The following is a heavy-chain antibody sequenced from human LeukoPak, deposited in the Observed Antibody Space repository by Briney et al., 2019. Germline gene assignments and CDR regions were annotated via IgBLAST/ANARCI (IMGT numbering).Heavy chain of an antibody. V-gene: IGHV1-69*04. CDR2: IVPIVEIT. D-gene: IGHD4-17*01. CDR1: GDTLNNDD. J-gene: IGHJ5*02. Sequence: SVTVSCTASGDTLNNDDITWVRQAPGRGLEWMGRIVPIVEITNYAESFQGRVTITADKSTNTFYMQLASLMSSDTAIYFCARGNYGDPNWFDPWGQGTLVTVSS. CDR3: ARGNYGDPNWFDP.